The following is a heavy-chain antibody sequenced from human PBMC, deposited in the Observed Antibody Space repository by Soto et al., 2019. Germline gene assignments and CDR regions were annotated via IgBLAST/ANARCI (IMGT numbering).Heavy chain of an antibody. V-gene: IGHV3-23*01. CDR1: GFTFSSYP. CDR2: IGAGADGT. J-gene: IGHJ4*02. CDR3: AKYVNPCSGGSCYRNFDY. Sequence: GGSLRLSCAASGFTFSSYPMTWVRQAPGKGLEWVSAIGAGADGTYYADSVKGRFTISRDNSKNMLYLQMNSLRAEDTAVYYCAKYVNPCSGGSCYRNFDYWGQGTLVTVSS. D-gene: IGHD2-15*01.